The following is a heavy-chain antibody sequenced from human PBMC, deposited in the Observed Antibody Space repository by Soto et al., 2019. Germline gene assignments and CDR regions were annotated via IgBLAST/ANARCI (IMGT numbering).Heavy chain of an antibody. V-gene: IGHV1-8*01. Sequence: ASVKVSCKASGYTFTSYDINWVRQATGQGLEWMGWMNPNSGNTGYAQKFQGRVTMTRNTSISTAYMELSSLGSEDTAVYYCARSSGWPLDYYYYYMDVWGKGTTVTVSS. D-gene: IGHD6-19*01. CDR1: GYTFTSYD. J-gene: IGHJ6*03. CDR2: MNPNSGNT. CDR3: ARSSGWPLDYYYYYMDV.